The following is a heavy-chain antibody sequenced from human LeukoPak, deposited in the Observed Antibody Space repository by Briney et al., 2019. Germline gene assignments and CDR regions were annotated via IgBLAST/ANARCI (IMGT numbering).Heavy chain of an antibody. Sequence: PSQTLSFTCTVSGGSISSGGYYWSWPRQHPGKGLEWIAYIYYSGSTSYTPSLKSRVTISVETSKNQVSPKLGSVTAAEAAVYYCARDRPPMIVVVMRVGPNWFDPWGQGTLVTVSS. J-gene: IGHJ5*02. D-gene: IGHD3-22*01. V-gene: IGHV4-31*03. CDR2: IYYSGST. CDR3: ARDRPPMIVVVMRVGPNWFDP. CDR1: GGSISSGGYY.